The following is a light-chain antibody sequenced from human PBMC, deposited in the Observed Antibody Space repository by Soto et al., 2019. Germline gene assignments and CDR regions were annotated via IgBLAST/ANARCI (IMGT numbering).Light chain of an antibody. CDR3: SSYTSSSTLV. V-gene: IGLV2-14*01. J-gene: IGLJ2*01. CDR2: DVS. Sequence: QSALTQPASVSGSPGQSITISCTGTSSDVGGYNYVSWYQQHPGKAPKLMIYDVSNRPSGVSNRFAGSKSGNTASLTISGIQAEDAAEYYCSSYTSSSTLVFGGGTKLTVL. CDR1: SSDVGGYNY.